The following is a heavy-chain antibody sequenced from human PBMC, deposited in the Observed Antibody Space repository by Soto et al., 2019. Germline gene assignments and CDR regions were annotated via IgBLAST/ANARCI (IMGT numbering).Heavy chain of an antibody. CDR3: ARKDGYFAIYAMDV. V-gene: IGHV1-46*01. D-gene: IGHD5-12*01. CDR2: INPSDGTT. CDR1: GYTLTSYY. Sequence: ASVKVSCKASGYTLTSYYMHWVRQAPGQGLEWMGVINPSDGTTNYAQKFQGRVTMTSDTSTSTVYMDLSSPRSEDTAVYYCARKDGYFAIYAMDVWGQGTTVTVSS. J-gene: IGHJ6*02.